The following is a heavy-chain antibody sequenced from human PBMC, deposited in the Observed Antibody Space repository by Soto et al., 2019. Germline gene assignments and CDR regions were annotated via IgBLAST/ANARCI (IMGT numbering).Heavy chain of an antibody. D-gene: IGHD3-9*01. V-gene: IGHV4-59*01. CDR3: ARSYYDILTGFT. CDR2: IYYSGST. J-gene: IGHJ5*02. CDR1: GGSISSYY. Sequence: SETLSLTCTVSGGSISSYYWSWIRQPPGKGLEWIGYIYYSGSTNYNPSLKSRVTISVDTSKNQFSLKLSSVTAADTAVYYCARSYYDILTGFTWGQGTLVTRLL.